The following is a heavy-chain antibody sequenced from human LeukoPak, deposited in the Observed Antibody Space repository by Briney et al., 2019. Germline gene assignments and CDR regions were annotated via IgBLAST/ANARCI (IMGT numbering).Heavy chain of an antibody. J-gene: IGHJ4*02. Sequence: SETLSLTCTVSGGSISSYYWSWIRQPAGKGLEWIGRIYTSGSTNYNASLKSRVTISVDTSKNQFSLKLSSVTAADTAVYYCARESGYYYDSSGAFDYWGQGTLVTVSS. CDR1: GGSISSYY. V-gene: IGHV4-4*07. CDR2: IYTSGST. D-gene: IGHD3-22*01. CDR3: ARESGYYYDSSGAFDY.